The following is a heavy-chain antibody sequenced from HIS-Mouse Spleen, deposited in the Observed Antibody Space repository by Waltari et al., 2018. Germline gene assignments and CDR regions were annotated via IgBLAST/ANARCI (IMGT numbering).Heavy chain of an antibody. CDR1: GGPISSSRYP. Sequence: QLQLRESGPGLVKPSETLSLTCTVSGGPISSSRYPWGWIPQPQGKGLEWIGSIYYSGSTYYNPSLKSRVTISVDTSKNQFSLKLSSVTAADTAVYYCAREIPYSSSWYDWYFDLWGRGTLVTVSS. CDR3: AREIPYSSSWYDWYFDL. CDR2: IYYSGST. J-gene: IGHJ2*01. V-gene: IGHV4-39*07. D-gene: IGHD6-13*01.